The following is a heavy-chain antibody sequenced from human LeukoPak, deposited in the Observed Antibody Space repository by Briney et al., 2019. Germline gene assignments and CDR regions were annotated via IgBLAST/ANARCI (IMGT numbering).Heavy chain of an antibody. CDR3: ARTWSRGKEDYFDY. CDR1: GYTFTSYY. J-gene: IGHJ4*02. CDR2: INPNSGGT. D-gene: IGHD3-22*01. Sequence: ASVKVSCKASGYTFTSYYMHWVRQAPGQGLEWMGWINPNSGGTNYAQKFQGRVTMTRDTSISTAHMELSRLRSDDTAVYYCARTWSRGKEDYFDYWGQGTLVTVSS. V-gene: IGHV1-2*02.